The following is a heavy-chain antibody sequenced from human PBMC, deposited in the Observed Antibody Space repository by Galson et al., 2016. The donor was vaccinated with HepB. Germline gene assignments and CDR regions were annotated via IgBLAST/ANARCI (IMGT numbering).Heavy chain of an antibody. CDR1: RFTFSSFG. Sequence: SLRLSCAASRFTFSSFGMSWVRQAPGKGLEWVSLISGSGGSTSYADSVKGRFIISRDNSNNTLYLQMNSLRAEDTAVYYCARYGLRWSPVEYFHQWGQGTLVTVSS. CDR2: ISGSGGST. D-gene: IGHD3/OR15-3a*01. CDR3: ARYGLRWSPVEYFHQ. J-gene: IGHJ1*01. V-gene: IGHV3-23*01.